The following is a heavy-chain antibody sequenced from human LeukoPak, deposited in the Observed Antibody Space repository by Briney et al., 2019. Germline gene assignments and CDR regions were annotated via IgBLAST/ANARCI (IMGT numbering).Heavy chain of an antibody. J-gene: IGHJ3*01. CDR2: IYSSGAT. CDR1: GNSMSSAF. Sequence: SETLSLTCRFSGNSMSSAFWTWIRQPAGKGLEWIGRIYSSGATHYNPSLKSRITMSVDTSKSQFSLKLSSVTAADTAVYYCAKSLAYAYCGGDCQGAFDVWGQGTMVTVSS. V-gene: IGHV4-4*07. CDR3: AKSLAYAYCGGDCQGAFDV. D-gene: IGHD2-21*02.